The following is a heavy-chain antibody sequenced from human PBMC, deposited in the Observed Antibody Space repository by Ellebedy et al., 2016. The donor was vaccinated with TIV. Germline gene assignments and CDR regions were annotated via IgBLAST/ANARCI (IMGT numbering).Heavy chain of an antibody. J-gene: IGHJ6*02. CDR3: ARLGYSSSSRDYYYGMDV. V-gene: IGHV4-39*01. Sequence: SETLSLXXTVSGGSISSSSYYWGWIRQPPGKGLEWIGSIYYSGRTYYNPSLKSRVIISVDTSKNQFSLRLSSVTAADTAVYYCARLGYSSSSRDYYYGMDVWGQGTTVTVSS. CDR1: GGSISSSSYY. D-gene: IGHD6-6*01. CDR2: IYYSGRT.